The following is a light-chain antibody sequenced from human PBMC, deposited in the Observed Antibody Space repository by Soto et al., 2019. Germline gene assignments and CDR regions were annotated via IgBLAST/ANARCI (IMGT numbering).Light chain of an antibody. CDR3: QQYNSYSGA. J-gene: IGKJ1*01. V-gene: IGKV1-5*03. Sequence: GDRVTITCRASQSIGIWLAWYQQKPGKAPKLLISKASTLESGVPSRFNGGGSGTEFTLTINGLQPDDSATYYCQQYNSYSGAFGQGTKVEIK. CDR2: KAS. CDR1: QSIGIW.